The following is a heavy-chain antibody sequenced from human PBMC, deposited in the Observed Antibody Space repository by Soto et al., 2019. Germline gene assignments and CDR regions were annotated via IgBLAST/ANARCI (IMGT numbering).Heavy chain of an antibody. J-gene: IGHJ6*03. Sequence: QVQLQQWGAGLLKPSETLSLNCAVYGGSFSGYYWSWIRQPPGKGLEWIGEINYGGSTNYNPSLKSRLTISVDTSKNQISLKLNSVTAADTAVYYCARGGGRSGGSCYYMDVWGKGTTVPVSS. CDR3: ARGGGRSGGSCYYMDV. CDR1: GGSFSGYY. D-gene: IGHD2-15*01. CDR2: INYGGST. V-gene: IGHV4-34*01.